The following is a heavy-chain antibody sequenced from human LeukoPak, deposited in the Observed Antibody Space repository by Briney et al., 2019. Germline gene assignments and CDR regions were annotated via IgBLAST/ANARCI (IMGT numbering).Heavy chain of an antibody. Sequence: ASVKVSCKASGGTFNSYAISWVRQAPGQGLEWMGGIIPMSDTANYPQKFRGRLTITADIPTSTVYMELSSLRSEDTAVYYCASHRIAAAGTGVYYYMDVWGKGTTVTISS. CDR2: IIPMSDTA. D-gene: IGHD6-13*01. CDR3: ASHRIAAAGTGVYYYMDV. V-gene: IGHV1-69*06. J-gene: IGHJ6*03. CDR1: GGTFNSYA.